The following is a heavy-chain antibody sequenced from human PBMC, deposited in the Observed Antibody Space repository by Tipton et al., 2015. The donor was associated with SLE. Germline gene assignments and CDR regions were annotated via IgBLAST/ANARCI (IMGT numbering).Heavy chain of an antibody. CDR2: MKSKADGGTT. Sequence: SLRLSCTVSGFTFTNAWMSWVRQAPGKGLEWVGRMKSKADGGTTDYVAPGKGRFTMSRDDSKKTLYLQMNSLKTEDTAVYYCIPRGYSGYWGQGTLVTVSS. V-gene: IGHV3-15*01. CDR3: IPRGYSGY. CDR1: GFTFTNAW. D-gene: IGHD5-12*01. J-gene: IGHJ4*02.